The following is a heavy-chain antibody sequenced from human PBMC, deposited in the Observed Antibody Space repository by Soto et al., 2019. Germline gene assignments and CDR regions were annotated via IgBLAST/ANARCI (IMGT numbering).Heavy chain of an antibody. D-gene: IGHD3-16*01. V-gene: IGHV3-30*18. CDR2: MSYDGSNK. Sequence: QVQLVESGGGVVQPGRSLRLSCAASGFTFSSYGMHWVRQAPGKGLEWVAVMSYDGSNKYYADSVKGRFTISRDNSKNTLYLQMNSLRAEDTAVYYCAKENYGIVHLDYWGQGTLVTVSS. J-gene: IGHJ4*02. CDR1: GFTFSSYG. CDR3: AKENYGIVHLDY.